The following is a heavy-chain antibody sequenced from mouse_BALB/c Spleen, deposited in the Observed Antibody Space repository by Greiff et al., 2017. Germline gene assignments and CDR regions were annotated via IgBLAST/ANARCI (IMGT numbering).Heavy chain of an antibody. CDR2: ISYSGST. CDR1: GYSITSDYA. V-gene: IGHV3-2*02. CDR3: ARGGRGYYAMDY. Sequence: EVQLVESGPGLVKPSQSLSLTCTVTGYSITSDYAWNWIRQFPGNKLEWMGYISYSGSTSYNPSLKSRISITRDTSKNQFFLQLNSVTTEDTATYYCARGGRGYYAMDYWGQGTSVTVSS. J-gene: IGHJ4*01.